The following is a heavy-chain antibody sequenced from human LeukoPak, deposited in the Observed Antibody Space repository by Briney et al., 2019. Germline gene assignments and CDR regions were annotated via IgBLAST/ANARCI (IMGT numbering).Heavy chain of an antibody. J-gene: IGHJ4*02. CDR1: GFTFSNYW. V-gene: IGHV4-4*02. D-gene: IGHD4-17*01. CDR2: IYHSGST. Sequence: GSLRLSCAASGFTFSNYWMSWVRQAPGKGLEWIGEIYHSGSTNYNPSLKSRVGISLDKSKNQISLRLSSVTVADTAMYYCARDNPGGSFGDYDYWGQGTLVTVSS. CDR3: ARDNPGGSFGDYDY.